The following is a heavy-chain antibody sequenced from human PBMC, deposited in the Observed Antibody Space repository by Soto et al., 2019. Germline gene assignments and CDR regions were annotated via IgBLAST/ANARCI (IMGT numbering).Heavy chain of an antibody. D-gene: IGHD5-12*01. Sequence: SLRLSCAASGFTFSSYGMHWVRQAPGKGLEWVAVISYDGSNKYYADSVKGRFTISRDNSKNTLYLQMNSLRAEDTAVYYCAKGDRVDIVATIGYWGQGTLVTVSS. V-gene: IGHV3-30*18. CDR3: AKGDRVDIVATIGY. J-gene: IGHJ4*02. CDR1: GFTFSSYG. CDR2: ISYDGSNK.